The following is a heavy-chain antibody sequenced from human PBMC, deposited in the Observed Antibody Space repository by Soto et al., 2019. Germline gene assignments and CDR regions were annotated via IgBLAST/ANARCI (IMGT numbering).Heavy chain of an antibody. J-gene: IGHJ5*02. CDR2: IKQDESDK. D-gene: IGHD3-16*02. Sequence: VGSLRLSCAVSGFRFRDYWMSWVRQAPGKGLEWVANIKQDESDKYYVDSVKGRFTISRDNAKNALYLQMNSLRVEDTAVYYCAAYCYTMTCTHFHGYSWGQGTQVTVSS. V-gene: IGHV3-7*03. CDR3: AAYCYTMTCTHFHGYS. CDR1: GFRFRDYW.